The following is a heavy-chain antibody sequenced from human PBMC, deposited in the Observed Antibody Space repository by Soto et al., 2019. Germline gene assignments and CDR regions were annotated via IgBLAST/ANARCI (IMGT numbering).Heavy chain of an antibody. J-gene: IGHJ5*02. D-gene: IGHD6-13*01. V-gene: IGHV1-8*01. CDR1: GYTFTSYD. CDR2: MNPNSGNT. CDR3: ARAGSSWTRNWFDP. Sequence: GASVKVSCKASGYTFTSYDINWVRQATGQGLEWMGWMNPNSGNTGYAQKFQGRVTMTRNTSISTAYMELSSLRSEDTAVYYCARAGSSWTRNWFDPWGQGTLVTVSS.